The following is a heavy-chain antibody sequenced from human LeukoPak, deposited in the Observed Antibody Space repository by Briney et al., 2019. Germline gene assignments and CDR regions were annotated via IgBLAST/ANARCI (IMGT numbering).Heavy chain of an antibody. CDR3: AKFLDSIAAAGTSH. D-gene: IGHD6-13*01. CDR2: ISYDGSNK. Sequence: GGSLRLSCAASGFTFSSYGMPWVRQAPGKGLEWVAVISYDGSNKYYADSVKGRFTISRDNSKNTLYLQMNSLRAEDTAVYYCAKFLDSIAAAGTSHWGQGTLVTVSS. V-gene: IGHV3-30*18. CDR1: GFTFSSYG. J-gene: IGHJ4*02.